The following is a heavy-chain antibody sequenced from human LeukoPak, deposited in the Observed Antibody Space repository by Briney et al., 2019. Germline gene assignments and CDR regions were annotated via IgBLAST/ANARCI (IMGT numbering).Heavy chain of an antibody. Sequence: GGSLRLSCAASGFTFSSYGMHWVRQAPGKGLEWVAVISYDGSNKYYADSVKGRFTISRDNSKNTLYLQMSSLRAEDTAVYYCAKTRPLDSSSWSHGDYWGQGTLVTVSS. CDR2: ISYDGSNK. J-gene: IGHJ4*02. CDR3: AKTRPLDSSSWSHGDY. CDR1: GFTFSSYG. V-gene: IGHV3-30*18. D-gene: IGHD6-13*01.